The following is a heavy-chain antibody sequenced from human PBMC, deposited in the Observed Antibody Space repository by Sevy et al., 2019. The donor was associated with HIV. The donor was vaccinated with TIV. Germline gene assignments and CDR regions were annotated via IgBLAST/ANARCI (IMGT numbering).Heavy chain of an antibody. Sequence: GGSLRLSCAASGFTFSSYGMHWVRQAPGKGLEWVAVIWYDGSNKYYPDSVKGRFTISIDNSKNTLYLQMNSLRAEDTAVYYCARALPGTVTPLQYYYYYGMDVWGQGTTVTVSS. CDR3: ARALPGTVTPLQYYYYYGMDV. J-gene: IGHJ6*02. V-gene: IGHV3-33*01. CDR1: GFTFSSYG. D-gene: IGHD4-4*01. CDR2: IWYDGSNK.